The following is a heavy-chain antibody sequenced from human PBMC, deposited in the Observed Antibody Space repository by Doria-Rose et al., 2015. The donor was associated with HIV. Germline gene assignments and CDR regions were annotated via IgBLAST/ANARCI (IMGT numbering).Heavy chain of an antibody. CDR3: ARIKSSRWYHKYYFDF. V-gene: IGHV2-26*01. J-gene: IGHJ4*02. D-gene: IGHD6-13*01. Sequence: QVTLKESGPVLVKPTEILTLTCTVSGASLSSPGMGVSWIRQPPGKALEWLANIFSDDERSYKTSLESRLTISRCTSKSQVVLTMTDMDPVDTATYYCARIKSSRWYHKYYFDFWGQGTLVIVSA. CDR2: IFSDDER. CDR1: GASLSSPGMG.